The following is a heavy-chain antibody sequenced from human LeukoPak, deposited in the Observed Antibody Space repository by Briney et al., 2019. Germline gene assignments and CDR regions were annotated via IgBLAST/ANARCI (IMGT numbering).Heavy chain of an antibody. Sequence: GRSLRLSCAASGFTFSSYGMHWVRQAPGKGLEWVAVISYDGSNKYYADSVKGRFTISRDNSKNTLYLQMNSLRAEDTAVYYCAKDRYDYVWGSYRYTGSLFDYWGQGTLVTVSS. J-gene: IGHJ4*02. CDR3: AKDRYDYVWGSYRYTGSLFDY. CDR1: GFTFSSYG. V-gene: IGHV3-30*18. CDR2: ISYDGSNK. D-gene: IGHD3-16*02.